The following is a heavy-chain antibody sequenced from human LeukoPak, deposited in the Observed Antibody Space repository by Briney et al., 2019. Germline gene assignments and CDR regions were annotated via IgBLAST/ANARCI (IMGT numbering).Heavy chain of an antibody. CDR2: ISYDGSNK. V-gene: IGHV3-30-3*01. J-gene: IGHJ5*02. CDR1: GFTFSSYA. D-gene: IGHD2/OR15-2a*01. Sequence: PGGSLRLSCAASGFTFSSYAMHWVRQAPGKGLEWVAVISYDGSNKYYADSVKGRFTISRDNARNSLFLQMNSLRVEDTAVYYCARGWSILAWGQGTLVTVSS. CDR3: ARGWSILA.